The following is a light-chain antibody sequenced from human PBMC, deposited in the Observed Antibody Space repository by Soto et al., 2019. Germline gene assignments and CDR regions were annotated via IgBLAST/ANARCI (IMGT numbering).Light chain of an antibody. Sequence: QSALTQPPSVSGAPGQRVTLSCTGSSSNIGAGYDVHWYQQLPGTAPKLLIYGNSNRPSGVPDRFSGSKSGTSASLAITGLQAEDEADYYCQSYDRTLSGFYVFGTGTKVTVL. CDR2: GNS. V-gene: IGLV1-40*01. CDR1: SSNIGAGYD. CDR3: QSYDRTLSGFYV. J-gene: IGLJ1*01.